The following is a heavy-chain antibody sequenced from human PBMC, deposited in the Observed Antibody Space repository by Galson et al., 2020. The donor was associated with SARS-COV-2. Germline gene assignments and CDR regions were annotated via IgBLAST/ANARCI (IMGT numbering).Heavy chain of an antibody. CDR3: ARGPRFGELLSTFDY. Sequence: TGGSLRLSCAASGFTFSTYAMHWVRQAPGQGLEWVAVISNDGSNKYYADSVKGRFTISRDNSKNTLYVQMNSLRAEDTAVYYCARGPRFGELLSTFDYWGQGTLVTVSS. J-gene: IGHJ4*02. CDR1: GFTFSTYA. CDR2: ISNDGSNK. D-gene: IGHD3-10*01. V-gene: IGHV3-30-3*01.